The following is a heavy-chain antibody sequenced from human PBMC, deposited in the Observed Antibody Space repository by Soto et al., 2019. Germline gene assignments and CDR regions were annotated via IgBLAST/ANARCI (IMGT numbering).Heavy chain of an antibody. J-gene: IGHJ4*02. V-gene: IGHV1-69*02. D-gene: IGHD6-19*01. CDR1: GGTFSSYT. CDR2: IIPILGIA. Sequence: QVQLVHSGAEVKKPGSSVKVSCKASGGTFSSYTISWVRQAPGQGLEWMGRIIPILGIANYAQKFQGRVTITADKSTSTAYMELSSLRSEDTAVYYCASPGIAVAGPQPFDYWGQGTLVTVSS. CDR3: ASPGIAVAGPQPFDY.